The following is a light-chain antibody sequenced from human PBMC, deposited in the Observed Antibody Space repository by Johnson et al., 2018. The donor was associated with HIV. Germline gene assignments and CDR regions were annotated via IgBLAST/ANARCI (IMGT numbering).Light chain of an antibody. CDR1: SSNIGNNY. CDR2: YNN. V-gene: IGLV1-51*01. Sequence: QSALTQPPSVSADPGQKVTISCSGSSSNIGNNYVSWYQQLPGTAPKLLIYYNNKRPSGIHNLFSGSKSGTSATLGIPGLQAGDEADYYCGTWDSSLSAFYVFGTGTKFTVL. CDR3: GTWDSSLSAFYV. J-gene: IGLJ1*01.